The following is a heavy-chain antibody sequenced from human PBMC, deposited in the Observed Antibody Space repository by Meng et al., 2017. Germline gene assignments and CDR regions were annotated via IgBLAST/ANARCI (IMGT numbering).Heavy chain of an antibody. CDR3: ERGPRYSSSWYDAFDI. V-gene: IGHV3-66*02. CDR1: GFTVSSNY. D-gene: IGHD6-13*01. J-gene: IGHJ3*02. Sequence: GVLKISCAASGFTVSSNYMSWVRQAPGKGLEWVSVIYSGGSTYYADSVKGRFTISRDNSKNTLYLQMNSLRAEDTAVYYCERGPRYSSSWYDAFDIWGQGRMVTVSS. CDR2: IYSGGST.